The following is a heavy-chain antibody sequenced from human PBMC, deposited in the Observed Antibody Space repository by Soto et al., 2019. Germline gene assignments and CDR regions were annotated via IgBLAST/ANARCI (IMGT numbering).Heavy chain of an antibody. J-gene: IGHJ4*02. CDR2: IWYDGSKQ. Sequence: QVQLVESGGGVVQPGRSLRLSCAASGFSFSSYGMHWVRQAPGKGLEWVALIWYDGSKQYYADSVKGRFTISRDKSKNTLYLQINSLRVEDTAVYYCARGRGSGSYSPVDYWGQGTLVTVSS. D-gene: IGHD3-10*01. CDR3: ARGRGSGSYSPVDY. V-gene: IGHV3-33*01. CDR1: GFSFSSYG.